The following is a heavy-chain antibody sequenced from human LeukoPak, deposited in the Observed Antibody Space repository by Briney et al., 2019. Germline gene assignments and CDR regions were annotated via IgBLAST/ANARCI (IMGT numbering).Heavy chain of an antibody. V-gene: IGHV3-23*01. CDR1: GFTFSNCA. Sequence: GGSLRLSCAASGFTFSNCAMTWVRQAPEKGLEWVSGISGSGSSTYYADSVKGRFTISRDNSENTLSLQMNSLRADDTAIYYCAKSCNSGNCYYNYWGQGTLVTVSS. J-gene: IGHJ4*02. CDR3: AKSCNSGNCYYNY. D-gene: IGHD2/OR15-2a*01. CDR2: ISGSGSST.